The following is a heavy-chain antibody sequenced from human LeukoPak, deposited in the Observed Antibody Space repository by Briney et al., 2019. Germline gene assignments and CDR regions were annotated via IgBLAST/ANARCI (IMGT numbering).Heavy chain of an antibody. CDR2: INHSGST. CDR3: ARSTLSLAYFDY. Sequence: PSETLSLTCAVYGGSFSGYYWSWIRQPPGKGLEWIGEINHSGSTNYYPSLKSRVTISVDTSKNQFSLKLSSVTAADTAVYYCARSTLSLAYFDYWGQGTLVTVSS. J-gene: IGHJ4*02. V-gene: IGHV4-34*01. CDR1: GGSFSGYY.